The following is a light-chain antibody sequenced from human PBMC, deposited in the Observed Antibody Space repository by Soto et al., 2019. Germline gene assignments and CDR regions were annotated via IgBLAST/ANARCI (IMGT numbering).Light chain of an antibody. CDR2: EVS. Sequence: QSVLTQPPSASGSPGQSVTISCTGTSSDVGGYNYVSWYQQHPGKSPKLMIYEVSERPSGVPDRFSGSKSGNTASLTVSGLQAEDEADYYCSSFASSNNDVFGTGTKLTVL. J-gene: IGLJ1*01. V-gene: IGLV2-8*01. CDR3: SSFASSNNDV. CDR1: SSDVGGYNY.